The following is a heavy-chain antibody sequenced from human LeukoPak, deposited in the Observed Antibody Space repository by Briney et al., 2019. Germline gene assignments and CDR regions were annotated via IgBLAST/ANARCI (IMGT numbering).Heavy chain of an antibody. V-gene: IGHV3-30*02. J-gene: IGHJ4*02. CDR3: ATHCSGTACHRDY. D-gene: IGHD2-2*01. CDR1: GFTFGSSA. CDR2: IQFDGSYK. Sequence: GGSLRLSCAESGFTFGSSATQWVRQAPGKGLECVAFIQFDGSYKLYSDSVEGRFTISRDNTKNTLYLEMNSLRPEDTSVYYCATHCSGTACHRDYWGQGTLVTVSS.